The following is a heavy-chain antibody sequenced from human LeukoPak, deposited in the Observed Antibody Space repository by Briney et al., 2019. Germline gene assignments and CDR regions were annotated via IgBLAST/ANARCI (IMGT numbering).Heavy chain of an antibody. CDR2: INHSGRT. CDR1: ADSFSGYY. Sequence: PSETLSVTCAVYADSFSGYYWSWIPQPPGKGLEWIGEINHSGRTNYNPSLKSRVTMSVDTSKNQFSLKLRSVTAADTAVYYCARILARQFTSFSDSSPYTYYYMDVWGKGTTVTVSS. V-gene: IGHV4-34*01. J-gene: IGHJ6*03. CDR3: ARILARQFTSFSDSSPYTYYYMDV. D-gene: IGHD2/OR15-2a*01.